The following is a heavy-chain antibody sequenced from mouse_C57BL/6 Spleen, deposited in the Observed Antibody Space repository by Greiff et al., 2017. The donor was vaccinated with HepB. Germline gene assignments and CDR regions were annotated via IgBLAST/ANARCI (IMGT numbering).Heavy chain of an antibody. J-gene: IGHJ4*01. D-gene: IGHD3-1*01. Sequence: QVQLQQSGAELVRPGASVKLSCKASGYTFTDYYINWVKQRPGQGLEWIARIYPGSGNTYYNEKFKGKATLTAEKSSSTAYMQLSSLTSEDSAVYFCARRAISSRAMDYWGQGTSVTVSS. V-gene: IGHV1-76*01. CDR3: ARRAISSRAMDY. CDR2: IYPGSGNT. CDR1: GYTFTDYY.